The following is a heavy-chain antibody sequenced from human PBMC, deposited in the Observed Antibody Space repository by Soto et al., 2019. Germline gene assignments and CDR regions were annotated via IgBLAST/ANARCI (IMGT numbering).Heavy chain of an antibody. CDR3: ARTVIVGATMGYYGMDV. CDR2: IYPGDSDT. J-gene: IGHJ6*02. V-gene: IGHV5-51*01. D-gene: IGHD1-26*01. CDR1: GYSFTSYW. Sequence: GESLKISCKGSGYSFTSYWIGWVRQVPGKGLEWMGIIYPGDSDTRYSPSFQGQVTISADKSISTAYLQWSSLKASDTAMYYCARTVIVGATMGYYGMDVWGQGTTVTVSS.